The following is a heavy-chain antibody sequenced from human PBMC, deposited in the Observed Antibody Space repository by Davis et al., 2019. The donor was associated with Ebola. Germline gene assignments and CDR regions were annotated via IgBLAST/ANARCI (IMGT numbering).Heavy chain of an antibody. D-gene: IGHD3-10*01. CDR1: GFTVSSNH. V-gene: IGHV3-53*05. CDR3: ATTQWRGEFDN. J-gene: IGHJ4*02. Sequence: GESLKISCAASGFTVSSNHMSWVRQAPGKGLEWVSVFYDQSTAYADSVRGRFIISRDKSNNTLYLEMNSLRVDDTAVYYCATTQWRGEFDNWGQGTLVTVSS. CDR2: FYDQST.